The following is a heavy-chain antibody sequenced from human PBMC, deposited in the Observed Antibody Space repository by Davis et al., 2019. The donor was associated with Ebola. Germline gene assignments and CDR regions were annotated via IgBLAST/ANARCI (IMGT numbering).Heavy chain of an antibody. Sequence: GGSLRPPCPASGFHFNTYSMNWVRQAPGKGLEWVSSISISDIYIHYADSVKGRFTIPRDNAKSSLYLQLNSLTAEDTAVYYCARGQLMDYGDYLDYWGQGTLVTVSS. CDR1: GFHFNTYS. D-gene: IGHD4-17*01. V-gene: IGHV3-21*01. CDR3: ARGQLMDYGDYLDY. J-gene: IGHJ4*02. CDR2: ISISDIYI.